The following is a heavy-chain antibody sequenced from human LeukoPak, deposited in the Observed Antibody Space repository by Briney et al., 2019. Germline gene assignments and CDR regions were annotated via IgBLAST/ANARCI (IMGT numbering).Heavy chain of an antibody. Sequence: PSETLSLTCTVSGGSIRSSYYYWGWIRQPPGKGLEWIGSIYDSGSTYYNPSLKSRVTISVDTSKNQFSLKLISVTAADTAVYYCARDNWNYGSSMDVWGQGTTVTVSS. CDR3: ARDNWNYGSSMDV. D-gene: IGHD1-7*01. V-gene: IGHV4-39*07. CDR2: IYDSGST. CDR1: GGSIRSSYYY. J-gene: IGHJ6*02.